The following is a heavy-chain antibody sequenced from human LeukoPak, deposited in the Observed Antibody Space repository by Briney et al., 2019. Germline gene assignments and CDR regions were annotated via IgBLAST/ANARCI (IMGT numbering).Heavy chain of an antibody. CDR1: GFTFSSYA. CDR3: AKDYCSGGSCYSGVPDY. J-gene: IGHJ4*02. V-gene: IGHV3-23*01. D-gene: IGHD2-15*01. Sequence: PGGSLRLSCAASGFTFSSYAMSWVRQAPGKGLEWVSAISGSGGSRYYADSVKGRFTISRDNSKNTLYLQKNSLRAEDTAVYYCAKDYCSGGSCYSGVPDYWGQGTLVTVSS. CDR2: ISGSGGSR.